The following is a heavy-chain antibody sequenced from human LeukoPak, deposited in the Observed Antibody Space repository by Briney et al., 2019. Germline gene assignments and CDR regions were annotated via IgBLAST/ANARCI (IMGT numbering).Heavy chain of an antibody. D-gene: IGHD3-10*01. V-gene: IGHV3-23*01. CDR1: GLTFSSYA. CDR2: ISGSGGST. Sequence: QAGGSLRLSCAASGLTFSSYAMSWVRQAPGKGLEWVSAISGSGGSTYYADSVKGRFTISRDNSKNTLYLQMNSLRAEDTAVYYCAEDLWFGELKPANFGYWGQGTLVTVSS. J-gene: IGHJ4*02. CDR3: AEDLWFGELKPANFGY.